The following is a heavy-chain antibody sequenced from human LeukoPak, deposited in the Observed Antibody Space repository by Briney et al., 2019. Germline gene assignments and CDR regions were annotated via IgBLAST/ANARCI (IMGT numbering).Heavy chain of an antibody. CDR1: GGSISSGDYY. D-gene: IGHD3-10*01. J-gene: IGHJ4*02. CDR3: ARHELWFGEYYFDY. V-gene: IGHV4-30-4*01. CDR2: INHSRST. Sequence: PSQTLSLTCTVSGGSISSGDYYWSWIRQPPGKGLEWIGEINHSRSTNYNPSLKSRVTISVDTSKNQFSLKLSSVTAADTAVYYCARHELWFGEYYFDYWGQGTLVTVSS.